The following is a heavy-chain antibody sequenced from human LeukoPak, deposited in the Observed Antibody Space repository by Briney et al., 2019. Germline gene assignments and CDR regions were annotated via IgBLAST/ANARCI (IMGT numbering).Heavy chain of an antibody. D-gene: IGHD6-13*01. Sequence: GGSLRLSCAASGFTFSSYGMHWVRQAPGKGLEWVAVIWYDGSNKYYADSVKGRFTISRDNSKNTLYLQMNSLRAEDTAVYYCAKDRRICSSWYCDLPGGGMDVWGQGTTVTVSS. V-gene: IGHV3-30*02. CDR2: IWYDGSNK. CDR1: GFTFSSYG. CDR3: AKDRRICSSWYCDLPGGGMDV. J-gene: IGHJ6*02.